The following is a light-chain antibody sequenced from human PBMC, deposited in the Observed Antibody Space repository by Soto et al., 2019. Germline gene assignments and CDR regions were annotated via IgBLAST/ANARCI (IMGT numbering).Light chain of an antibody. CDR3: LLSYSGARPVV. V-gene: IGLV7-46*01. CDR1: TGAVTSGPY. Sequence: QAVVTQEPSLTVSPGGTVTLTCGSSTGAVTSGPYPYWFQQKPGQAPRTLIYDTSNKHSWTPARFSGSLLVGKAALTLSGAQPEDEAEYYCLLSYSGARPVVFGGGTKVTVL. J-gene: IGLJ2*01. CDR2: DTS.